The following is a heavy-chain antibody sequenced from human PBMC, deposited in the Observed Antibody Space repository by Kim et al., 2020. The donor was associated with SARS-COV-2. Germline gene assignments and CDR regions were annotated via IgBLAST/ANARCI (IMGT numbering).Heavy chain of an antibody. V-gene: IGHV4-31*03. J-gene: IGHJ5*02. D-gene: IGHD3-10*01. CDR3: ARALWLYWFDP. CDR1: GGSISSGGYY. CDR2: IYYSGST. Sequence: SETLSLTCTVSGGSISSGGYYWSWIRQHPGKGLEWIGYIYYSGSTYYNPSLKSRVTISIDTSKNQFSLKLSSVTAADTAVYYCARALWLYWFDPWGQGTLGTVSS.